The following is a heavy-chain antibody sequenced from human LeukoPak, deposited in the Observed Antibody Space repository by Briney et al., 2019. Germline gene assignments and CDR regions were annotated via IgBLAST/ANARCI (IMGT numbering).Heavy chain of an antibody. V-gene: IGHV3-21*01. Sequence: PGGSLRLSCAASGFTFSSYSMNWVRQAPGKGLEGVSSISSSSSYIYYADSVKGRFTISRDNAKNSLYLQMNSLRAEDTAVYYCANFILTTFDYWGQGTLVTVSS. CDR1: GFTFSSYS. CDR2: ISSSSSYI. D-gene: IGHD1-1*01. J-gene: IGHJ4*02. CDR3: ANFILTTFDY.